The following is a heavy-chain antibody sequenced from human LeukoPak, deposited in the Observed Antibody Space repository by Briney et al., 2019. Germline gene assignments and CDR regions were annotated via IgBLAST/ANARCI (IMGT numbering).Heavy chain of an antibody. D-gene: IGHD6-13*01. V-gene: IGHV3-33*01. Sequence: QPGGSLRLSCAASGFTFSSYGMHWVRQAPGKGLEWVAVIWYDGSNKYYADSVKGRFTISRDNSKNTLYLQMNSLRAEDTAVYYCARDRGSSWCHYFDYWGQGTLVTVSS. CDR3: ARDRGSSWCHYFDY. CDR1: GFTFSSYG. J-gene: IGHJ4*02. CDR2: IWYDGSNK.